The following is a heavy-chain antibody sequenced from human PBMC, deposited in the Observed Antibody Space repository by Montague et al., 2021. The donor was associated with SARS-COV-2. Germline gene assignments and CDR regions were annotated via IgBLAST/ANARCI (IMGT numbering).Heavy chain of an antibody. Sequence: VKPTQTLTLTCTFSGFSLSTSGVGVGWIRQPPGKALEWLALIYWDDDKRYSPSLKSRLTITKDTSKNQVVLTMTNMDPVDTATYHCAHLTMYYDILTGYYQYNWFDPWGQGTLVTVSS. D-gene: IGHD3-9*01. CDR2: IYWDDDK. CDR1: GFSLSTSGVG. V-gene: IGHV2-5*02. CDR3: AHLTMYYDILTGYYQYNWFDP. J-gene: IGHJ5*02.